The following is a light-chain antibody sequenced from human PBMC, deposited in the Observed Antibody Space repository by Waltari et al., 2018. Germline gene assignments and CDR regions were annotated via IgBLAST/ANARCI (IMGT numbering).Light chain of an antibody. CDR3: QQYFNSPIA. J-gene: IGKJ5*01. CDR1: QSILYTSNDKNY. CDR2: WAS. Sequence: DIVMTQSPDSLLVSLGARATISCTSSQSILYTSNDKNYLAWYQQTAGQPPRLLVHWASIRESGVPDRFRGSGSGTDFTLTISNLQPEDVAFYWCQQYFNSPIAFGQGTRLEIK. V-gene: IGKV4-1*01.